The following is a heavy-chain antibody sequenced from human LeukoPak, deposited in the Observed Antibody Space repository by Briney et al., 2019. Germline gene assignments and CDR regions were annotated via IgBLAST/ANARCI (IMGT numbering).Heavy chain of an antibody. CDR2: INHSGST. D-gene: IGHD3-3*01. Sequence: SETLSLTCAVYGGSFSGYYWSWIRQPPGKGLEWIGEINHSGSTNYNPSLKSRVTISVDTSKNQFSLELSSVTAADTAVYYCARRAAYYDFWSGYYVNAFDIWGQGTMVTVSS. CDR1: GGSFSGYY. J-gene: IGHJ3*02. CDR3: ARRAAYYDFWSGYYVNAFDI. V-gene: IGHV4-34*01.